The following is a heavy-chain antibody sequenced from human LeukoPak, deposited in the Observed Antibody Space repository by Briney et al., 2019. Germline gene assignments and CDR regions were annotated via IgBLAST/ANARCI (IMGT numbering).Heavy chain of an antibody. D-gene: IGHD5-12*01. CDR3: ATHSGYDSGRRYYFDY. Sequence: GGSLRLSCAASGFTFSSYAMSWVRQAPGKGLEWVSAISGSGGSTYYANPVKGRFTISRDNSKNTLYLQMNSLRAEDTAVYYCATHSGYDSGRRYYFDYWGQGTLVTVSS. CDR2: ISGSGGST. J-gene: IGHJ4*02. V-gene: IGHV3-23*01. CDR1: GFTFSSYA.